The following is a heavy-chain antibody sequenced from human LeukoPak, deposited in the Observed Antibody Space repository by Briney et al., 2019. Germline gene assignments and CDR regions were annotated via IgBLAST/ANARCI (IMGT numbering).Heavy chain of an antibody. CDR3: ARARNFRFGVVIMDY. Sequence: SETLSLTCAVYGGSFSGYYWSWIRQPPGEGLEWIGEINHSGSTNYNPSLKSRVTISVDTSKNQFSLKLSSVTAADTAVYYCARARNFRFGVVIMDYWGQGTLVTVSS. CDR2: INHSGST. D-gene: IGHD3-3*01. CDR1: GGSFSGYY. V-gene: IGHV4-34*01. J-gene: IGHJ4*02.